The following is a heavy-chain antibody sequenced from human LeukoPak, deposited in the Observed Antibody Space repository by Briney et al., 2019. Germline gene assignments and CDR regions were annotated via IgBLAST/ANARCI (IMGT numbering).Heavy chain of an antibody. Sequence: GGSLRLSCAASGFTFSIYGMSWVRQAPGKGLEWVSAISGSGGSTYYADSVKGRFTISRDNSKNTLYLQMHSLRAEDTALYYCAKGDYSEPAEYFQHWGQGTLVTVSS. D-gene: IGHD4-11*01. CDR1: GFTFSIYG. CDR3: AKGDYSEPAEYFQH. CDR2: ISGSGGST. V-gene: IGHV3-23*01. J-gene: IGHJ1*01.